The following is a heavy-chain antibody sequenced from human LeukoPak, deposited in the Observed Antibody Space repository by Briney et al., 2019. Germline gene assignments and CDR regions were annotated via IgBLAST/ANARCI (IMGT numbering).Heavy chain of an antibody. CDR1: GFTFSSYA. J-gene: IGHJ4*02. D-gene: IGHD3-22*01. V-gene: IGHV3-30*04. CDR3: ARPRNEYDSSGFFHY. CDR2: IRYDGSTE. Sequence: PGRSLRLSCAVSGFTFSSYAMHWVRHPPGKGLEWMAFIRYDGSTEYYADPVKGRFTISRDNSKNTLQLQMNSLRVEDTAVYYCARPRNEYDSSGFFHYWGQGTLVTVSS.